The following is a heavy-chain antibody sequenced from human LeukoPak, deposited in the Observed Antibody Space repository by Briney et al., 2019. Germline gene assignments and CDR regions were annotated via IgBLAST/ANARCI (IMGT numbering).Heavy chain of an antibody. CDR2: ISYIGST. V-gene: IGHV4-59*11. CDR3: ARDLVTVTKGFDI. J-gene: IGHJ3*02. CDR1: RDSFSSHY. D-gene: IGHD4-17*01. Sequence: SETLSLTFTVSRDSFSSHYWTWIRQPPGKGLDWIGHISYIGSTNYNPSLKSRVTISIVTSKNQFSLKLSSVTAADTAVYYCARDLVTVTKGFDIWGQGTMVSVSS.